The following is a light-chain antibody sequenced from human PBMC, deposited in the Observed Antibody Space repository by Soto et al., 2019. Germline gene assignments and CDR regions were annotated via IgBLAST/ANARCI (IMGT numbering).Light chain of an antibody. CDR2: SNN. V-gene: IGLV1-44*01. CDR3: AAWDDSLNGPEVV. CDR1: SSNIGSNP. J-gene: IGLJ2*01. Sequence: QSVLTQPPSASGTPGQRVTISCSGSSSNIGSNPVNWYQQLPGTAPKLIIYSNNQRPSGVPDRCSGSKSGTSASLAISGLQSEDEADYYCAAWDDSLNGPEVVFGGGTKLPVL.